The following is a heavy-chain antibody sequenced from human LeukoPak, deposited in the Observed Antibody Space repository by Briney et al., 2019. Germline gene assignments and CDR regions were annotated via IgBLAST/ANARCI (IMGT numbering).Heavy chain of an antibody. V-gene: IGHV1-69*06. CDR1: GGTFSSYA. J-gene: IGHJ4*02. CDR2: IIPIFGTA. CDR3: AGVYGSGSSAC. Sequence: SVKVSCKASGGTFSSYAISWVRQAPGQGLEWMGGIIPIFGTANYAQKFQGRVTITADNSTSTAYMALSSLRSEDTAVYYCAGVYGSGSSACWGQGTLVTVSS. D-gene: IGHD3-10*01.